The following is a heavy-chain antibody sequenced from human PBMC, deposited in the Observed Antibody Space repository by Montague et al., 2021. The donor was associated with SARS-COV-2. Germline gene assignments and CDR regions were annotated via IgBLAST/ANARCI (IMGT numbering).Heavy chain of an antibody. D-gene: IGHD3/OR15-3a*01. V-gene: IGHV3-7*01. CDR2: INQDETAK. Sequence: SLRLSCAASGFTSGDYPMTWDRQAPGKGLQWVANINQDETAKTYVDSVKGRFTISRDNAKNSLILQMNSLKDEDTAVYYCARSPRGSGTGWLDYWGQGTLVTVSS. J-gene: IGHJ4*02. CDR1: GFTSGDYP. CDR3: ARSPRGSGTGWLDY.